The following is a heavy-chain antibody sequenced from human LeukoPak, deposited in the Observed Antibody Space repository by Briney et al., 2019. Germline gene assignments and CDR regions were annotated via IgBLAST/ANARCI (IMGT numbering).Heavy chain of an antibody. D-gene: IGHD3-10*01. CDR2: IYYSGST. CDR3: AREGIYGSGSYYPL. Sequence: PSETLSLTCTVSGGSISSGGYYWSWIRQHPGKGLEWIGYIYYSGSTYYNPSLKSRVTISVDTSKNQFSLKLSSVTAADTAVYCCAREGIYGSGSYYPLWGQGTLVTVSS. CDR1: GGSISSGGYY. V-gene: IGHV4-31*03. J-gene: IGHJ4*02.